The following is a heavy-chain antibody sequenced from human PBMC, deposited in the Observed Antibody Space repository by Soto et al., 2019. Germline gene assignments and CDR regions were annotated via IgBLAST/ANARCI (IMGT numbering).Heavy chain of an antibody. CDR3: TYMDV. CDR1: GGSISSSGYY. Sequence: PSETLSVTCIVSGGSISSSGYYWGWIRQPPGKGLEWIGTIYYSGNTYYNPSLKSRVTISVDTSKNQFSLNLSSVTAADTAVYYCTYMDVWGEVTPVAV. CDR2: IYYSGNT. J-gene: IGHJ6*02. V-gene: IGHV4-39*01.